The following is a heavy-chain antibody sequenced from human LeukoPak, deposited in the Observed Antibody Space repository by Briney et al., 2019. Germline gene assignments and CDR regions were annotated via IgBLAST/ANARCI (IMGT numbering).Heavy chain of an antibody. J-gene: IGHJ5*02. Sequence: GGSLRLSCAASGFTFSSYSMTWVRQAPGKGLEWVSGISWNSGSIGYADSVKGRFTISRDNAKNTLNLQMNSLRAEDTAVYYCARDLGQYYDTSDNWFDPWGQGTLVTVSS. CDR2: ISWNSGSI. V-gene: IGHV3-74*01. D-gene: IGHD3-22*01. CDR1: GFTFSSYS. CDR3: ARDLGQYYDTSDNWFDP.